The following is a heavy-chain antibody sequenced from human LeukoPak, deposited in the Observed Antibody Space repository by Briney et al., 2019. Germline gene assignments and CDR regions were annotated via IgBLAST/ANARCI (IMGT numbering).Heavy chain of an antibody. Sequence: GGSLRLSCAVSGFTFSSYEMNWVRQAPGKGLEWVSYIGRSGSTIYYADSVKGRFTISRDNAKNSLYLQMNSLRAEDTALYYCARESITGDRDFDYWGRGTLVTVSS. CDR2: IGRSGSTI. V-gene: IGHV3-48*03. D-gene: IGHD7-27*01. CDR1: GFTFSSYE. CDR3: ARESITGDRDFDY. J-gene: IGHJ4*02.